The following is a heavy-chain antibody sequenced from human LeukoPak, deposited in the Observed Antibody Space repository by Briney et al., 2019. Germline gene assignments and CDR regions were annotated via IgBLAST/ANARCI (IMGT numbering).Heavy chain of an antibody. CDR2: ISGSGGST. V-gene: IGHV3-23*01. D-gene: IGHD2-21*01. Sequence: GGSLRLSCAASGFTFSSYAMSWVRQAPGKGLEWVSAISGSGGSTYYADSVKGLFTLSRANSKNTLYLQMNRLRPEDAAVYYCAKAPVTACRGAYCYPFDYWGQGTLVTVSS. CDR1: GFTFSSYA. CDR3: AKAPVTACRGAYCYPFDY. J-gene: IGHJ4*02.